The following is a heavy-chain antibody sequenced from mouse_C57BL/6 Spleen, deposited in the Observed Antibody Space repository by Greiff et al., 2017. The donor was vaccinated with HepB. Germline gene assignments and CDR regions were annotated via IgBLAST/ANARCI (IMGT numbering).Heavy chain of an antibody. CDR3: TRRSPYSNWDY. CDR1: GYTFTDYE. V-gene: IGHV1-15*01. Sequence: QVQLKESGAELVRPGASVTLSCKASGYTFTDYEMHWVKQTPVHGLEWIGAIDPETGGTAYNQKFKGKAILTADKSSSTAYMELRSLTSEDSAVYYCTRRSPYSNWDYWGQGTTLTVSS. D-gene: IGHD2-5*01. J-gene: IGHJ2*01. CDR2: IDPETGGT.